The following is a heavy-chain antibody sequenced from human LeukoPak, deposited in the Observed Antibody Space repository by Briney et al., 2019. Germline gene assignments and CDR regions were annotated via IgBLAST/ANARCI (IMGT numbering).Heavy chain of an antibody. Sequence: KPSETLSLTCTVSGGSISSGGYYWSWIRQHPGKGLEWIGYIYYSGSTYYNPSLKSRVTISVDTSKNQFSLKLSSVAAADTAVYYCASTLGNPPYYYGMDVWGKGTTVTVSS. V-gene: IGHV4-31*03. CDR1: GGSISSGGYY. D-gene: IGHD7-27*01. CDR2: IYYSGST. J-gene: IGHJ6*04. CDR3: ASTLGNPPYYYGMDV.